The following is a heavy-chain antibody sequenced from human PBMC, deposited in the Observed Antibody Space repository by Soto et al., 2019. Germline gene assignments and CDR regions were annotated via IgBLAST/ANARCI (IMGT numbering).Heavy chain of an antibody. CDR1: GFTFSNYA. J-gene: IGHJ4*02. CDR2: INIVGGNT. Sequence: VQLLESGGGLVQPGGSLRLSCAASGFTFSNYAMRWVRQAPGKALEWVSSINIVGGNTNYADSVRGRFTMSRDDSKNTVLLQMNSLRAEDTAIYDCTKNYYFDSWGQGTLITVSS. V-gene: IGHV3-23*01. CDR3: TKNYYFDS.